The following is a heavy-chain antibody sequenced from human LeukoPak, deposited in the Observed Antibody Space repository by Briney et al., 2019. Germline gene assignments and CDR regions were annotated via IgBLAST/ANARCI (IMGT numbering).Heavy chain of an antibody. CDR1: GFTFSSYV. CDR2: IWYDGSNK. D-gene: IGHD2-2*01. J-gene: IGHJ4*02. Sequence: PGRSLRLSCAASGFTFSSYVMDWVRQAPGKGLGWVALIWYDGSNKYYADSVKGRFTISRDNSKSTLYLQMNSLRAEDTAVYYCARDKGSTSPRGGYFDYWGQGTLVTVSS. V-gene: IGHV3-33*01. CDR3: ARDKGSTSPRGGYFDY.